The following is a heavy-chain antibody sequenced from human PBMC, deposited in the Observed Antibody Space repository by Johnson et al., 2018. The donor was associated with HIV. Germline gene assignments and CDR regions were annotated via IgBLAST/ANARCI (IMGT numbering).Heavy chain of an antibody. Sequence: QVQLVESGGGLVKPGGSLRLSCAASGFTFSDYYMSWIRQAPGKGLEWLSYISSGGSTYYADSVKGRFTISRDNSKNTLYLQMNSLRAEDTAVYYCAKDQGIEMAGYDGFDIWGQGTMVTVSS. CDR3: AKDQGIEMAGYDGFDI. D-gene: IGHD5-24*01. CDR2: ISSGGST. V-gene: IGHV3-11*01. CDR1: GFTFSDYY. J-gene: IGHJ3*02.